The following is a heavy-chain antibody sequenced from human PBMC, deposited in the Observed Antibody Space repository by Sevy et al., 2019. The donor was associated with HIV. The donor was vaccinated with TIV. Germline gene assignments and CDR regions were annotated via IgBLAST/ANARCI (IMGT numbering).Heavy chain of an antibody. CDR3: ATVSGVYYDSSGAHYYYYYMDV. Sequence: SVKVSCKASGGTFSSYAISWVRQAPGQGLEWMGGIIPIFGTANYAQKFQGRVTITGDKSTSTAYMKLSSLRSEDTAVYYWATVSGVYYDSSGAHYYYYYMDVWGKGTTVTVSS. D-gene: IGHD3-22*01. J-gene: IGHJ6*03. CDR1: GGTFSSYA. CDR2: IIPIFGTA. V-gene: IGHV1-69*06.